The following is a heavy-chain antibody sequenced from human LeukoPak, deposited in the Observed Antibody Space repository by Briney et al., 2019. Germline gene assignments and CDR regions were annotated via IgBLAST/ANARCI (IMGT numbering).Heavy chain of an antibody. V-gene: IGHV3-21*01. Sequence: GGSLRLSCAASGFTFNSYHMNWVRQAPGKGLEWVSSITSSSSYTYYAESVKGRFTISRDNAENSLYLQMNSLRAEDTAVYYCARDPYFGELSPHVYYWYMDVWGKGTTVTISS. J-gene: IGHJ6*03. D-gene: IGHD3-10*01. CDR1: GFTFNSYH. CDR2: ITSSSSYT. CDR3: ARDPYFGELSPHVYYWYMDV.